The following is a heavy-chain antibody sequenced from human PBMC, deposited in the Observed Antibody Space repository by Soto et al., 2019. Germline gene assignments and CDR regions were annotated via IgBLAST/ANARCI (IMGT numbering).Heavy chain of an antibody. CDR3: ARGDYGLYEY. CDR2: IGGGGGDT. J-gene: IGHJ4*02. D-gene: IGHD4-17*01. CDR1: GFTFSSYA. V-gene: IGHV3-23*01. Sequence: GGSLRLSCAASGFTFSSYAMGWVRQAPGKGLEWVSAIGGGGGDTHYADSVKGRFTISRDNSKSTLYLQMNSLRAEDTALYYCARGDYGLYEYWGQGTLVTVSS.